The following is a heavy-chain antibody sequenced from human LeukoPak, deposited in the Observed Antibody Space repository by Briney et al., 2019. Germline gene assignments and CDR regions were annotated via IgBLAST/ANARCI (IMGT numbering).Heavy chain of an antibody. CDR1: GGSISSYY. V-gene: IGHV4-59*01. CDR3: ARLRDGYNYGGFDY. CDR2: IYYSGST. J-gene: IGHJ4*02. Sequence: SETLSLTCTVSGGSISSYYWSWIRQPPGKGLEWIGYIYYSGSTNHNPSLKSRVTISVDTSKNQFFLILSSVTAADTAVYYCARLRDGYNYGGFDYWGQGTLVTVSS. D-gene: IGHD5-24*01.